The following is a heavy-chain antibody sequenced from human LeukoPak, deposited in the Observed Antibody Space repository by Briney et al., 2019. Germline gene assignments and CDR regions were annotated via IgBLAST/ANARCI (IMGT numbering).Heavy chain of an antibody. J-gene: IGHJ5*02. Sequence: ASVKVSCKASGYTFTGYYMHWVRQAPGQGLEWMGWINPNSGGTNYAQKFQDRVTMTRDTSISTAYVELSRLRSDDTAVYYCARSGEYSSSSGWFDPWGQGTLVTVSS. V-gene: IGHV1-2*02. CDR1: GYTFTGYY. CDR2: INPNSGGT. D-gene: IGHD6-6*01. CDR3: ARSGEYSSSSGWFDP.